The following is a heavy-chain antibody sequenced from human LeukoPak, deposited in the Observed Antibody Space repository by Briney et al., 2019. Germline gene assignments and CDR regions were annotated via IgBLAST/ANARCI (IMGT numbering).Heavy chain of an antibody. V-gene: IGHV3-21*01. D-gene: IGHD2-2*03. CDR2: ISSSSRYI. CDR1: GFTFSTYS. Sequence: PGGSLRLSCAASGFTFSTYSMNWVRQAPGRGREWVSSISSSSRYIYYADSVKGRFTISRDDAKNSLSLQMNSLRAEDAAVYYCARDLDIVVVPASWFYPWGQGTLVTVSS. J-gene: IGHJ5*02. CDR3: ARDLDIVVVPASWFYP.